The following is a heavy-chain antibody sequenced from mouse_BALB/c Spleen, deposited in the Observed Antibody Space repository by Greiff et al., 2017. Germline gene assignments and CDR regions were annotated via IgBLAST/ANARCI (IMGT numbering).Heavy chain of an antibody. V-gene: IGHV1-9*01. J-gene: IGHJ3*01. Sequence: QVQLQQSGAELMKPGASVKISCKATGYTFSSYWIEWVKQRPGHGLEWIGEILTGSGSTNYNEKFKGKATFTADTSSNTAYMLLSILTSEASSFYYCARKDTTAKGFAYWGQGTLVTVSA. D-gene: IGHD1-2*01. CDR3: ARKDTTAKGFAY. CDR2: ILTGSGST. CDR1: GYTFSSYW.